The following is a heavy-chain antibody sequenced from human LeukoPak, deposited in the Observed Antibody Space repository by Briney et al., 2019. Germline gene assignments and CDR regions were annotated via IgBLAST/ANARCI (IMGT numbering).Heavy chain of an antibody. Sequence: ASGNVSYYPAGYTVTSYGISRWPRSPGQRGRGRGGIHAYNGNTNYAQKLQGRVTMTTETSTSTAYVELRSLRSDDAAVYYCARYRYSSSWDYFDYWGQGTLVTVSS. D-gene: IGHD6-13*01. CDR3: ARYRYSSSWDYFDY. J-gene: IGHJ4*02. CDR1: GYTVTSYG. CDR2: IHAYNGNT. V-gene: IGHV1-18*01.